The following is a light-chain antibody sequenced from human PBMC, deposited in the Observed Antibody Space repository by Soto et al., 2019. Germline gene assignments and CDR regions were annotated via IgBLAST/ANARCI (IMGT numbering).Light chain of an antibody. CDR3: CSYVGATTYV. CDR2: EGI. Sequence: QSALTQPASVSGSPGRSITISCTGTSSTVGGFNVVSWYQQHPGKAPKVIIYEGIKRPSGVSNRFSGSNSGSTASLTISGLQAEDEADYYCCSYVGATTYVFGTGTQLTVL. J-gene: IGLJ1*01. V-gene: IGLV2-23*01. CDR1: SSTVGGFNV.